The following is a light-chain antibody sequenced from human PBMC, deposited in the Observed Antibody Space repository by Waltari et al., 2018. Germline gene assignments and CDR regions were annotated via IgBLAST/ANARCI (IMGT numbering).Light chain of an antibody. Sequence: EIQMTQSPSSLSASVGDRVTITCRASQGISNSLAWYQQEPGKAPKLLLYGASRLESGVPPRFSGSGSGTDYTLTISSLQPDDFATYYCQQYYFTPYTFGQGTKLDIK. V-gene: IGKV1-NL1*01. CDR1: QGISNS. CDR2: GAS. CDR3: QQYYFTPYT. J-gene: IGKJ2*01.